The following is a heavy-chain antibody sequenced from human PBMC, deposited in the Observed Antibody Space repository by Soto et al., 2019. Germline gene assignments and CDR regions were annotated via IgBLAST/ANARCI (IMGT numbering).Heavy chain of an antibody. Sequence: GESLKISCAASGFTFSSYSMNWVRQAPGKGLEWVSYISSSSSTIYYADSVKGRFTISRDNAKNSLYLQMNSLRAEDTAVYYCARDPSSGYDLTQDYWGQGTLVTVSS. D-gene: IGHD5-12*01. CDR3: ARDPSSGYDLTQDY. J-gene: IGHJ4*02. V-gene: IGHV3-48*01. CDR2: ISSSSSTI. CDR1: GFTFSSYS.